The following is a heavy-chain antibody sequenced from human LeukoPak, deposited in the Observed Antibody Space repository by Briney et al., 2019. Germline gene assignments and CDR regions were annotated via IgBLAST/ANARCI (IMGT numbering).Heavy chain of an antibody. CDR2: ISWNSGSI. J-gene: IGHJ4*02. D-gene: IGHD4-17*01. CDR3: AKAGDDYGDQQLDY. CDR1: GFTFDDYA. V-gene: IGHV3-9*01. Sequence: GGSLRLSCAASGFTFDDYAMHWVRQAPGKGLEWVSGISWNSGSIGYADSVKGRFTISRDNAKNSLYLQMNSLRAEDTALYCCAKAGDDYGDQQLDYWGQGTLVTVSS.